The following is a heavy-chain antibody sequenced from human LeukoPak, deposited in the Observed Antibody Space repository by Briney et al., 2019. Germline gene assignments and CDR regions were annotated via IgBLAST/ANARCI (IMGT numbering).Heavy chain of an antibody. Sequence: SGPTLVKPTQTLTLTCSISGLSLSTSGVGVGWIRQPPGKALEWLALIYWNDDKRFSPSLKNRLTITKDSSKNQVVLTTTNTDPVDTATYYCAHRLHKYSSGWPFDFWGQGTLVTVSS. CDR3: AHRLHKYSSGWPFDF. J-gene: IGHJ4*02. V-gene: IGHV2-5*01. CDR1: GLSLSTSGVG. D-gene: IGHD6-19*01. CDR2: IYWNDDK.